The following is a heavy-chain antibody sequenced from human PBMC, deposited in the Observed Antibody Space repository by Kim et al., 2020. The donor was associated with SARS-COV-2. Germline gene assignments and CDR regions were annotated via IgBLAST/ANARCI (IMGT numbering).Heavy chain of an antibody. CDR3: TKRGMKSDLYFDY. Sequence: GGSLRLSCAASGFTFSSYAMSWVRQAPGKGLEWVSTSGSGGTTYYADSVKGRFTISRDNSKGTLYLQMNSLRADDTALYYCTKRGMKSDLYFDYWGQGTLVTVAS. V-gene: IGHV3-23*01. CDR2: SGSGGTT. J-gene: IGHJ4*02. CDR1: GFTFSSYA.